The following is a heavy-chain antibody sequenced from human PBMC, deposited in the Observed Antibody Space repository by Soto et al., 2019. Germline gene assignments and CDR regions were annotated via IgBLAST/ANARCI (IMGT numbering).Heavy chain of an antibody. J-gene: IGHJ3*02. CDR2: ISGSGGST. CDR1: GFTFSSYA. D-gene: IGHD2-2*01. Sequence: GGSLRLSCAASGFTFSSYAMRWVRQAPGKGLEWVSAISGSGGSTYYADSVKGRFTISRDNSKNTVYLQMNSLRAEDAALYYCAKDIVVVAAASDAFDIWGQGTMVTVSS. V-gene: IGHV3-23*01. CDR3: AKDIVVVAAASDAFDI.